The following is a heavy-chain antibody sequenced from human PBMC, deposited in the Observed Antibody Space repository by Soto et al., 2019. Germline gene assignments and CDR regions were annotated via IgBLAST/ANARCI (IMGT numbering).Heavy chain of an antibody. CDR2: ISGDGGST. Sequence: GGSLRLSCAASGFTFDDYAMHWVRQAPGKGLEWVSLISGDGGSTYYADSVKGRFTISRDNSKNSLYLQMNSLRTEDTALYYCAKETGTAKGNWFDPWGQGTLVTVSS. CDR1: GFTFDDYA. D-gene: IGHD1-1*01. J-gene: IGHJ5*02. V-gene: IGHV3-43*02. CDR3: AKETGTAKGNWFDP.